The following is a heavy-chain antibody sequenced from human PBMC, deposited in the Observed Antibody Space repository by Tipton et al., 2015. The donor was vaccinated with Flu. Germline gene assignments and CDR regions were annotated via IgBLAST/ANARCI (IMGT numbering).Heavy chain of an antibody. CDR3: ARLTLTGNYDY. D-gene: IGHD1-14*01. CDR1: GVTLRGYG. J-gene: IGHJ4*02. Sequence: QLVQSGAEVKKHGSSVKVSCKDYGVTLRGYGISWVRQAPGQGLEWMGIVSTLRTTKYAQRLQGRVTITANESARTVHMEVRSLRPEDTAVYYCARLTLTGNYDYWGQGTLVTVSS. V-gene: IGHV1-69*11. CDR2: VSTLRTT.